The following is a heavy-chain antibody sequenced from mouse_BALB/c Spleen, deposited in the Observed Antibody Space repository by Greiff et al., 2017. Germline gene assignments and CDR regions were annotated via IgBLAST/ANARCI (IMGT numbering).Heavy chain of an antibody. D-gene: IGHD2-10*02. CDR3: ARSGYGSSYAMDY. CDR1: GYTFTSYT. Sequence: QVKLQQSGAELARPGASVKMSCKASGYTFTSYTMHWVKQRPGQGLEWIGYINPSSGYTNYNQKFKDKATLTADKSSSTAYMQLSSLTSEDSAVYYCARSGYGSSYAMDYWGQGTSVTVSS. V-gene: IGHV1-4*01. CDR2: INPSSGYT. J-gene: IGHJ4*01.